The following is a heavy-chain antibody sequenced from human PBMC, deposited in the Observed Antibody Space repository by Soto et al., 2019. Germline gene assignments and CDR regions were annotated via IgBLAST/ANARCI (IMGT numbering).Heavy chain of an antibody. D-gene: IGHD2-21*02. CDR1: GGTSSNFV. Sequence: QMQLVQSGAEVKKSGSSVKVSCKASGGTSSNFVITWVRQVPGQGLAWLGGILPMFGAVKYAQKFQDRLTITADRSTKTAAMELGSLRPDDTAVYYCARPKRSGYDRGDSYYHTMDVWGHGTTVTVS. V-gene: IGHV1-69*06. CDR3: ARPKRSGYDRGDSYYHTMDV. CDR2: ILPMFGAV. J-gene: IGHJ6*02.